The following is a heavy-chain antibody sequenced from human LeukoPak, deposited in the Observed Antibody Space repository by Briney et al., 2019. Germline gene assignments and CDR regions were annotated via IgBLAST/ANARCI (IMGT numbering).Heavy chain of an antibody. CDR1: GFTFSSYA. V-gene: IGHV3-23*01. CDR2: ISGSGGST. D-gene: IGHD6-13*01. J-gene: IGHJ4*02. Sequence: PGGSLRLSCAASGFTFSSYAMSWVRQAPGKGPEWVSAISGSGGSTYYADPVKGRFTISRDNSKNTLYLQMNSLRAEDTAVYYCANTGPIKQQLVLNYSGQGTLVTVSS. CDR3: ANTGPIKQQLVLNY.